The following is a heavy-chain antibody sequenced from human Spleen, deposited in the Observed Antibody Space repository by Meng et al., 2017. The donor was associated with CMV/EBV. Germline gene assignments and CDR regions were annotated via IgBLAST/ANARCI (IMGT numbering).Heavy chain of an antibody. V-gene: IGHV5-51*01. CDR2: IYPGDSDT. J-gene: IGHJ5*02. Sequence: GESLKISWEGSGYSCSNYWIDWVRQMPGKGLEWMGSIYPGDSDTRYSPSFQGQVTISADKSIRTAYLQWSSLKASDTAIYYCARRGMMTTRGYWFDPWGQGTLVTVSS. CDR3: ARRGMMTTRGYWFDP. CDR1: GYSCSNYW. D-gene: IGHD4-17*01.